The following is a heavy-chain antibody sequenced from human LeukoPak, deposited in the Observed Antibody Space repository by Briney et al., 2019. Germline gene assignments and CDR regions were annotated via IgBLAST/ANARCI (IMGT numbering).Heavy chain of an antibody. J-gene: IGHJ4*02. CDR2: ISGSGGST. Sequence: PGGSLRLSCAASGFTFSSYAMSWVRQAPGKGLEWVSAISGSGGSTYYADSVKGRFTISRDNSKNTLYLQMNSLRAEDTAVYYCAEHSTFDCSSTSCYLGYWGQGTLVTVSS. CDR3: AEHSTFDCSSTSCYLGY. D-gene: IGHD2-2*01. V-gene: IGHV3-23*01. CDR1: GFTFSSYA.